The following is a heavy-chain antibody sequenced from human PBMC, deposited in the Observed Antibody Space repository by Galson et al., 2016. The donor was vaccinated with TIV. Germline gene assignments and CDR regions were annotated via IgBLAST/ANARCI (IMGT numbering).Heavy chain of an antibody. V-gene: IGHV1-69*01. Sequence: SCKASGGSFCSFVFNWVRQAPGQGLEWMGGFIPLFDTANYAQKFHGRVTITADESTGTAYMELSSLTSEDTAVYYCATDRNTAMDTFHFYYGMDVWGQGTTVTVSS. D-gene: IGHD5-18*01. CDR3: ATDRNTAMDTFHFYYGMDV. J-gene: IGHJ6*02. CDR2: FIPLFDTA. CDR1: GGSFCSFV.